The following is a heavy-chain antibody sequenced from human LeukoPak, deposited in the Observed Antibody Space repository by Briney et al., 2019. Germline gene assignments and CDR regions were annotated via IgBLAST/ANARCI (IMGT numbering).Heavy chain of an antibody. CDR3: PRGRVIMITFGGVKWLDY. CDR2: INHSGNT. J-gene: IGHJ4*02. V-gene: IGHV4-34*01. D-gene: IGHD3-16*01. Sequence: SSETLSLTCAVYGGSFRGYYCSWIRQPPLKGLEWIGKINHSGNTNYNPSLKSRVTISVDTSKNHFSLKLSYVPAGDTALYYCPRGRVIMITFGGVKWLDYWGQGPLVTVS. CDR1: GGSFRGYY.